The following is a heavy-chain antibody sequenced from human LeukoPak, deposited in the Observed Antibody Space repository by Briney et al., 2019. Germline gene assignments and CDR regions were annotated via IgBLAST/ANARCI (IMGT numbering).Heavy chain of an antibody. CDR3: ARVLSSGYSPFDY. Sequence: PGGSLRLSCAASGFTFSDYYMTWLRQTPGKGLEWVSHITSTGATIYYADSVKGRFTIARDNATNSLSLQMNSLRAEDTAVYFCARVLSSGYSPFDYWGQGILVTVSS. CDR2: ITSTGATI. D-gene: IGHD3-22*01. J-gene: IGHJ4*02. CDR1: GFTFSDYY. V-gene: IGHV3-11*01.